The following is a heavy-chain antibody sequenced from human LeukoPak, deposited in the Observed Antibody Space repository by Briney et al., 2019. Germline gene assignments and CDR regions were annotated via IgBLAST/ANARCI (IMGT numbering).Heavy chain of an antibody. CDR2: TYYRSKWYN. CDR1: GDSVSSHIAA. D-gene: IGHD6-6*01. Sequence: LSQTLSLTCAISGDSVSSHIAAWNWIRQSPSRGLEWLGRTYYRSKWYNDYAVSVKSRITISPDTSKNQFSLQLNSVTPEDTAVYYCARDLSLAMYQWGQGTLVTVSS. CDR3: ARDLSLAMYQ. V-gene: IGHV6-1*01. J-gene: IGHJ4*02.